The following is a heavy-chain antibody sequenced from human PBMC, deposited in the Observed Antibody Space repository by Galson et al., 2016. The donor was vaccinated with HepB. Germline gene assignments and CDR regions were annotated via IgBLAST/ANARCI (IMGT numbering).Heavy chain of an antibody. J-gene: IGHJ4*02. CDR3: ARGTALPVVDY. CDR1: GFIFSNYW. V-gene: IGHV3-7*01. D-gene: IGHD4-17*01. Sequence: SLRLSCAASGFIFSNYWMNWLRQAPGKGLEWVATINQDGSERFYVDSVKGRFTISRDNANTLLFLHLNSLRAEDTAIYYCARGTALPVVDYWGQGTLVSVS. CDR2: INQDGSER.